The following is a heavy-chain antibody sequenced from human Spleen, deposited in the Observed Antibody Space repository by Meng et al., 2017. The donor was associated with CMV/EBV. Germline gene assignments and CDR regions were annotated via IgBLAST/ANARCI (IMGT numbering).Heavy chain of an antibody. V-gene: IGHV3-15*01. CDR1: GFTFSNAW. CDR3: ATERGGY. J-gene: IGHJ4*02. CDR2: IKSKTDGGTT. Sequence: ETLSLTCAASGFTFSNAWMSWVRQAPGKGLEWVGRIKSKTDGGTTDYAAPVKGRFTISRDDSKNTLYLQMNSLKTEDTALYYCATERGGYWGQGTLVTVSS. D-gene: IGHD3-16*01.